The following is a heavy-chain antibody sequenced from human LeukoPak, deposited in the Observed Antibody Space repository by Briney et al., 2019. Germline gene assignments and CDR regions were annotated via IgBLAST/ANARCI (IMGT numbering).Heavy chain of an antibody. D-gene: IGHD5-18*01. CDR3: ARWAAMDTPLVTLFDV. Sequence: GGSLRFSCVASGFAFSGYTMPWARQAPGKGLEWVEVISYDGSSEYYADSVKGRFTISRDNSENTLYLQMHSLRPEDTAVFYCARWAAMDTPLVTLFDVWGQGTLVTVSS. CDR2: ISYDGSSE. CDR1: GFAFSGYT. V-gene: IGHV3-30*04. J-gene: IGHJ4*02.